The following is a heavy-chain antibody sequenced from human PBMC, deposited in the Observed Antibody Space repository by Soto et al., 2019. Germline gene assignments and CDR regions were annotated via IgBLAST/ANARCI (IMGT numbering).Heavy chain of an antibody. D-gene: IGHD2-15*01. CDR3: ARDNTVVVAANQGVYWYFDL. CDR1: GGTFSSYT. V-gene: IGHV1-69*02. Sequence: QVQLVQSGAEVKKPGSSVKVSCKASGGTFSSYTISWVRQAPGQGREWMGRIIPILGIANYAQKFQGRVTITADKSTSTAYMELSSLRSEDTAVYYCARDNTVVVAANQGVYWYFDLWGRGTLVTVSS. J-gene: IGHJ2*01. CDR2: IIPILGIA.